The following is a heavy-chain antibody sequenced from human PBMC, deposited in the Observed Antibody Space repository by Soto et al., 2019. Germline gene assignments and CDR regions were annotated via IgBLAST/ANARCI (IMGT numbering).Heavy chain of an antibody. J-gene: IGHJ6*02. V-gene: IGHV4-39*01. D-gene: IGHD3-3*01. CDR3: ARELFDYYYYYGMDV. CDR2: IYYSGST. CDR1: GGSISSSSYY. Sequence: SETLSLTCTVSGGSISSSSYYWGWIRQPPGKGLEWIGSIYYSGSTYYNPSLKSRVTISVDTSKNQFSLKLSSVTAADTAVYYCARELFDYYYYYGMDVWGQGTTVTVSS.